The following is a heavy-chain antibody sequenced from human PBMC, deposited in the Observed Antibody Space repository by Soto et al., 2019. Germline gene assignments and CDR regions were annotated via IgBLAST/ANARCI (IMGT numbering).Heavy chain of an antibody. J-gene: IGHJ1*01. Sequence: GGSLRLSCAASGFTFSSYAMHWVRQAPGKGLEWVAVISYDGSNKYYADSVKGRFTISRDNSKNTLYLQMNSLRAEDTAVYYCARYRVESGYPEYFQHWGQGTLVTVSS. CDR1: GFTFSSYA. CDR2: ISYDGSNK. V-gene: IGHV3-30-3*01. D-gene: IGHD3-22*01. CDR3: ARYRVESGYPEYFQH.